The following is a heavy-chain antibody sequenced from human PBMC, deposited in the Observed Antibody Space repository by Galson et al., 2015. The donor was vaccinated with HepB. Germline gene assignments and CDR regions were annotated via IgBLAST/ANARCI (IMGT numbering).Heavy chain of an antibody. CDR3: ARDGKYYYDSSGYYAPNPPEVAFDI. Sequence: SLRLSCAASGFTFSSYSMNWVRQAPGKGLEWVSSISSSTSYIYYADSVKGRFTISRDNAKNSLYLQMNSLRAEDTAVYYCARDGKYYYDSSGYYAPNPPEVAFDIWGQGTMVTVSS. CDR2: ISSSTSYI. CDR1: GFTFSSYS. V-gene: IGHV3-21*01. J-gene: IGHJ3*02. D-gene: IGHD3-22*01.